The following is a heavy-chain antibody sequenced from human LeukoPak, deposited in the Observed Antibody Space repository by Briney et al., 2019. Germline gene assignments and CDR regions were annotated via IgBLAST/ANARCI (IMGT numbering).Heavy chain of an antibody. Sequence: SETLSLTCTVSGDSISSSSYYWTWIRQPPGKGLEWIGYVFYSGSTNYSPSLKGRVTISVDASMNQFSLNLNSVTAADTAVYYCARGRSGYDLWGQGTLVTVSS. D-gene: IGHD5-12*01. CDR1: GDSISSSSYY. J-gene: IGHJ4*02. CDR2: VFYSGST. V-gene: IGHV4-61*01. CDR3: ARGRSGYDL.